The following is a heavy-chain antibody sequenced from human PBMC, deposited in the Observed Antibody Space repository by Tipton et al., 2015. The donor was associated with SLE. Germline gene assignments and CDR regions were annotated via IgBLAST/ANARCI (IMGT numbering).Heavy chain of an antibody. V-gene: IGHV3-74*01. CDR1: GFTFSSHW. CDR2: ISRDGSST. D-gene: IGHD3-22*01. J-gene: IGHJ6*02. CDR3: GRGVYSEGSVGMDV. Sequence: GSLRLSCAASGFTFSSHWMYWVRQAPGKGLVWVSRISRDGSSTYYADSVEGRFTISRDNAKNTLYLQMHSLRVDDTAVYYCGRGVYSEGSVGMDVWGQGTTVTVSS.